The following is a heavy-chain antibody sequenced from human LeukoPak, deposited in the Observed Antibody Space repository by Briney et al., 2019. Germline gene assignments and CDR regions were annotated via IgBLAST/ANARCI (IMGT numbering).Heavy chain of an antibody. V-gene: IGHV1-2*02. CDR1: GYTFTGYY. J-gene: IGHJ4*02. CDR2: INPNNGGT. Sequence: GASVKVSCKASGYTFTGYYMHWVRQAPGQGLEWMGWINPNNGGTNYAQKFQGRVTMTRDTSISTAYMELSWLRSDDTAVYYCARGLYSSSWYGLFDYWGQGTLVTVSS. D-gene: IGHD6-13*01. CDR3: ARGLYSSSWYGLFDY.